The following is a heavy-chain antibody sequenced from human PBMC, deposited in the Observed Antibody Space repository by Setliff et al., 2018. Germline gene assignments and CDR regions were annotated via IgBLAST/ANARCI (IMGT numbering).Heavy chain of an antibody. CDR1: GVPISSSNYY. D-gene: IGHD1-1*01. J-gene: IGHJ3*02. CDR2: INYRGST. CDR3: ARIRGPTGNCQEAFDI. V-gene: IGHV4-39*02. Sequence: PSETLSLTCTVSGVPISSSNYYWGWIRQPPGKGLEWIGSINYRGSTHDNPSLRSRVTMSVDTSKSHFSLTLRSLTAADTAVYYCARIRGPTGNCQEAFDIWSEGTMVTVSS.